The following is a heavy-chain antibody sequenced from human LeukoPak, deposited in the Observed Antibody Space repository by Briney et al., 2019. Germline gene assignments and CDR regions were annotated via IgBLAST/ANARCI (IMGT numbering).Heavy chain of an antibody. J-gene: IGHJ4*02. V-gene: IGHV3-23*01. CDR3: AKDQDYGDYFDY. Sequence: GGSLRLSCAASGFSFPNHAMAWVRQAPGKGLEWVSTINPARNTYYADSVKGRFTISRDNSKNTLYLQMNSLRAEDTAVYYCAKDQDYGDYFDYWGQGTLVTVPS. D-gene: IGHD4-17*01. CDR2: INPARNT. CDR1: GFSFPNHA.